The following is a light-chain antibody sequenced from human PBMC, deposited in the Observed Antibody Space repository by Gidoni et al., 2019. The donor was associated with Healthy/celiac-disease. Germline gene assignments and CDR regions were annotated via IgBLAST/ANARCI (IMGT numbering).Light chain of an antibody. Sequence: QSALTQPASVSGSPGQSITISCTGTSTDVGIYNLVSWYQQHPGKAPKLMIYEGSKRPSGLSNRFSGSKSGNTASLTISGLQAEDEADYYCCSYAGSFTWVFGGGTKLNVL. J-gene: IGLJ3*02. V-gene: IGLV2-23*01. CDR2: EGS. CDR3: CSYAGSFTWV. CDR1: STDVGIYNL.